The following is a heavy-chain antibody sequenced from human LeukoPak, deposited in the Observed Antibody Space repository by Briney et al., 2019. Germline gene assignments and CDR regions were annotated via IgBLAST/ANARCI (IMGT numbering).Heavy chain of an antibody. D-gene: IGHD2-21*02. V-gene: IGHV3-66*01. Sequence: GGSLRLSCAASGFTVSSNYMSWVRQAPGKGLEWVSVIYSGGSTYYADSVKGRFTISRDNSKNTLYLQMNSLRAEDTAVYYCARGVVTAIQFDYWGQGTLVTVSS. J-gene: IGHJ4*02. CDR1: GFTVSSNY. CDR3: ARGVVTAIQFDY. CDR2: IYSGGST.